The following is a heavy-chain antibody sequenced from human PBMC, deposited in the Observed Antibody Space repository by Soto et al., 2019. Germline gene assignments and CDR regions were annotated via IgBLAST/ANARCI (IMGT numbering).Heavy chain of an antibody. CDR2: IYYSGST. Sequence: QVQLQESGPGLVKPSQTLSLTCTVSGGSISSGDYYWSWIRQPPGKGLERIGYIYYSGSTYYNPSLQSRVTISVDTSKNQFSLKLRSVTAADTAVYYCARHVDTAMVEGLDYYYGMDVWGQGTTVTVSS. D-gene: IGHD5-18*01. J-gene: IGHJ6*02. CDR1: GGSISSGDYY. CDR3: ARHVDTAMVEGLDYYYGMDV. V-gene: IGHV4-30-4*01.